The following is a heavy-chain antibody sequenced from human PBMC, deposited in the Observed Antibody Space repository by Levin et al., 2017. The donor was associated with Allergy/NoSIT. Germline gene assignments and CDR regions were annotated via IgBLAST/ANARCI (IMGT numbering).Heavy chain of an antibody. CDR1: GFTFTNYA. Sequence: GESLKISCSASGFTFTNYAMHWVRQAPGKGLEYVSGISDNGGNTHYADSVKGRFNISRDNSKKTLCLQMSSLRPEDTALYYCVKDVITSMAMWSFFDSWGQGTLVTVSS. V-gene: IGHV3-64D*06. CDR2: ISDNGGNT. J-gene: IGHJ4*02. CDR3: VKDVITSMAMWSFFDS. D-gene: IGHD5-24*01.